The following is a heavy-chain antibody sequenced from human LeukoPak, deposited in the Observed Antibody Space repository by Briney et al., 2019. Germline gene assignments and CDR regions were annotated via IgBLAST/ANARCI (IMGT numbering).Heavy chain of an antibody. CDR1: GFTFSQYA. Sequence: GGSLRLSCAASGFTFSQYAMHWVRQAPGKGLEWVAAIWYDGSNEYYADSVKGRFTISRDNSKNTLSLQMNSLRAEDTAVYYCAREADCSGGSCYRGAFDIWGQGTMVTVSS. D-gene: IGHD2-15*01. V-gene: IGHV3-33*01. CDR3: AREADCSGGSCYRGAFDI. CDR2: IWYDGSNE. J-gene: IGHJ3*02.